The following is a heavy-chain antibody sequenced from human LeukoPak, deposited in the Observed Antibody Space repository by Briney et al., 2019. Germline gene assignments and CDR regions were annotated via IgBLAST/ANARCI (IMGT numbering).Heavy chain of an antibody. V-gene: IGHV4-39*07. D-gene: IGHD6-13*01. CDR2: IYYSGST. CDR3: ARDPGSSWYIRNPLYGMDV. Sequence: PSETLSLTCTVSGGSISSSSYYWGWIRQPPGKGLEWIGSIYYSGSTYYNPSLKSRVTISVDTSKNQFSLKLSSVTAADTAVYYCARDPGSSWYIRNPLYGMDVWGQGTTVTVSS. J-gene: IGHJ6*02. CDR1: GGSISSSSYY.